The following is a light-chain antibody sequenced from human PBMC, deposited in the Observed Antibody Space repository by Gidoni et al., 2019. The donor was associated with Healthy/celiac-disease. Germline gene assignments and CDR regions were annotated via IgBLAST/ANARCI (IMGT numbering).Light chain of an antibody. Sequence: EIVLTQSPATLSLSPRERATLSCRASQSVSSYLAWYQQKPGQAPRLLIYDASNRATGIPARFSGSGSGTDFTLTISSLEPEDFAVYYCQQRSNWPLFTFGPXTKVDIK. V-gene: IGKV3-11*01. CDR2: DAS. CDR3: QQRSNWPLFT. CDR1: QSVSSY. J-gene: IGKJ3*01.